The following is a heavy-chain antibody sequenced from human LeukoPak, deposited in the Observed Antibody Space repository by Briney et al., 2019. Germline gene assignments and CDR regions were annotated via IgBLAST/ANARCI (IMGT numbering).Heavy chain of an antibody. CDR2: IYHSGST. CDR3: ARVSDYYDSSGYVGWFDP. Sequence: SQTLSLTCAVSGGSISSGGYSWSWIRQPPGTGLEWIGYIYHSGSTYYNPSLKSRVTISVDRSKNQFSLKLSSVTAADTAVYYCARVSDYYDSSGYVGWFDPWGQGTLVTVSS. J-gene: IGHJ5*02. V-gene: IGHV4-30-2*01. D-gene: IGHD3-22*01. CDR1: GGSISSGGYS.